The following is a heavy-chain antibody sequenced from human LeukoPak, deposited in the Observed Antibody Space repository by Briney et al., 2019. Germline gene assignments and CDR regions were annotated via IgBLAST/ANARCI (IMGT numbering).Heavy chain of an antibody. Sequence: ASVKVSCKASGYTFNDYYVHWVRQAPGQGLEWMGWINPKSGDTNYAQRFQVRVTMTRDTSISTAYMGLSRLRSDDTAVYYCARDRGKVYYYDSSGQDYWGQGTLVTVSS. D-gene: IGHD3-22*01. CDR1: GYTFNDYY. CDR3: ARDRGKVYYYDSSGQDY. CDR2: INPKSGDT. V-gene: IGHV1-2*02. J-gene: IGHJ4*02.